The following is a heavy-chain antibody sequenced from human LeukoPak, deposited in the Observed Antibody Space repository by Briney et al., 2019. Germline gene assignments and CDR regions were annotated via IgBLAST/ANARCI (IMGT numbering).Heavy chain of an antibody. CDR1: GGSISSGGYY. CDR3: ARGEQLVDAFDI. J-gene: IGHJ3*02. CDR2: IYHSGST. D-gene: IGHD6-6*01. V-gene: IGHV4-30-2*01. Sequence: SETLSLTCTVSGGSISSGGYYWSWIRQPPGKGLEWIGYIYHSGSTYYNPSLKSRVTISVDRSKNQFSLKLSSVTAADTAVYYCARGEQLVDAFDIWGQGTMVTVSS.